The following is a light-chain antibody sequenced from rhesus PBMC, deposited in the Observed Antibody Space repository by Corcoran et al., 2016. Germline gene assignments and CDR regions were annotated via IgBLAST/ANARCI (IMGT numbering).Light chain of an antibody. V-gene: IGKV1-25*01. CDR2: EAS. Sequence: DIQMTQSPSSLSASVGDRVSITCRASQGITNDLAWYQQKPGETPKLLIYEASSLQSGIPFRVSGGAAGTDFTLTISSLQSEDFATYYCQHYYSTPYSFGQGTKVEIK. CDR3: QHYYSTPYS. J-gene: IGKJ2*01. CDR1: QGITND.